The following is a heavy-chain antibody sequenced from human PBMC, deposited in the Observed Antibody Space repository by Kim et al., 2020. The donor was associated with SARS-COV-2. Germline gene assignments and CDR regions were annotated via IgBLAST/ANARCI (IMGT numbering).Heavy chain of an antibody. Sequence: GGSLRLSCAASGFTFGDYAMHWVRQAPGKGLEWVSCISRDSRNKDYATSLKGRFTISRDNAKNSLYLQINSLRAEDTALYYCARDSLGSIDSWGQGTLVTVSS. CDR2: ISRDSRNK. CDR1: GFTFGDYA. D-gene: IGHD3-10*01. V-gene: IGHV3-9*01. CDR3: ARDSLGSIDS. J-gene: IGHJ4*02.